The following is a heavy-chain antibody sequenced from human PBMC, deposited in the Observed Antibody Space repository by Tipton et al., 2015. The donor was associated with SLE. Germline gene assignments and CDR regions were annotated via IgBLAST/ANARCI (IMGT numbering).Heavy chain of an antibody. CDR2: IYSSGST. CDR1: GGSISRGSYN. D-gene: IGHD6-13*01. Sequence: TLSLTCTVSGGSISRGSYNWGWIRQPAGKGLEWIGRIYSSGSTKHHPSLKSRVTISVDTPKSQFSLKLSSVTAADTAVYYCASGERGYFDCWGQGTLVTVSS. J-gene: IGHJ4*02. CDR3: ASGERGYFDC. V-gene: IGHV4-61*02.